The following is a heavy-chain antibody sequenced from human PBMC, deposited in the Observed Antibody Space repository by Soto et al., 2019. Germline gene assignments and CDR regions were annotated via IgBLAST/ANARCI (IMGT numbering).Heavy chain of an antibody. CDR2: IYYSGST. V-gene: IGHV4-59*01. D-gene: IGHD3-10*01. Sequence: SETLSLTCTVSGDSISSYYWSWIRQPPGKGLEWIGYIYYSGSTNYNPSLKSRVTISVDTSKNQFSLKLSSVTAADTAVYYCAREAARGSGSHIFDYWGQGTLVTVSS. CDR3: AREAARGSGSHIFDY. J-gene: IGHJ4*02. CDR1: GDSISSYY.